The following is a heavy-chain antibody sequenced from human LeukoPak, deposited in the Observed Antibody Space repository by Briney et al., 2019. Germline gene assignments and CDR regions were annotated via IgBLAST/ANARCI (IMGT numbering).Heavy chain of an antibody. CDR3: ARPCPPGEGYNPSDH. J-gene: IGHJ4*02. V-gene: IGHV3-33*01. CDR1: GFTFSSYG. Sequence: GGSLRLFCAASGFTFSSYGMHWVRQAPGKGLEWVAVIWYDGTNKDYADSVKGRFTISRDNSKNTLYLQMNSLRVEDTAVYYCARPCPPGEGYNPSDHWGQGTLVTVSS. D-gene: IGHD5-24*01. CDR2: IWYDGTNK.